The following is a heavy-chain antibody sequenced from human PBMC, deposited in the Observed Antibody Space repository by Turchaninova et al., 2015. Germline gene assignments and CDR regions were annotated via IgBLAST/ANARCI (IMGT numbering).Heavy chain of an antibody. V-gene: IGHV3-53*01. J-gene: IGHJ3*02. CDR3: ARVGGYPLGAFDI. CDR2: IYTGCGT. D-gene: IGHD3-22*01. CDR1: ALIVSHVY. Sequence: EVQLVESGGGLIQPGGALRLYGAASALIVSHVYMSWVGQAPGKGAEGVSVIYTGCGTYYADAVKGRFTISRYNSKNTLYLQMNSLRAEDTAVYYCARVGGYPLGAFDIWGQGTMVTVSS.